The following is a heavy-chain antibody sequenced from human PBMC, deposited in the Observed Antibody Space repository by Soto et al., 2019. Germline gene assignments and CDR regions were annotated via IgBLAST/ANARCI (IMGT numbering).Heavy chain of an antibody. V-gene: IGHV1-69*13. CDR1: GGTFSSYA. J-gene: IGHJ4*02. D-gene: IGHD6-19*01. CDR2: IIPIFGTA. Sequence: SVNVSCKASGGTFSSYAISWVRQAPGQGLEWMGGIIPIFGTANYAQKFQGRVTITAEESTSTAYMELSSLRSEDTAVYYCARDIGSGWYKYWGKGNMVHVSP. CDR3: ARDIGSGWYKY.